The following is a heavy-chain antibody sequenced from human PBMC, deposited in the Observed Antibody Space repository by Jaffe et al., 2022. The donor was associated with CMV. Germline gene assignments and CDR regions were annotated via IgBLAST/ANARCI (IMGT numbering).Heavy chain of an antibody. CDR2: ISSSSSTI. D-gene: IGHD6-13*01. J-gene: IGHJ6*02. CDR3: ARLESSSWYGFSYYYGMDV. CDR1: GFTFSSYS. V-gene: IGHV3-48*02. Sequence: EVQLVESGGGLVQPGGSLRLSCAASGFTFSSYSMNWVRQAPGKGLEWVSYISSSSSTIYYADSVKGRFTISRDNAKNSLYLQMNSLRDEDTAVYYCARLESSSWYGFSYYYGMDVWGQGTTVTVSS.